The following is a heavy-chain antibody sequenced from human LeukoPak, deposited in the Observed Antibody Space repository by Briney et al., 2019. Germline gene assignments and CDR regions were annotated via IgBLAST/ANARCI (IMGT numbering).Heavy chain of an antibody. CDR3: TRPRWGSGSLYYY. CDR2: IRGKAYGGTT. V-gene: IGHV3-49*03. D-gene: IGHD3-10*01. Sequence: GGSLRLSCTASGFTFGDYAMSWFRQAPGKGLEWVGFIRGKAYGGTTENAASVKGRFTISRDDSKSIAYLQMNSLKTEDTAVYYCTRPRWGSGSLYYYWGQGTLVTVSS. CDR1: GFTFGDYA. J-gene: IGHJ4*02.